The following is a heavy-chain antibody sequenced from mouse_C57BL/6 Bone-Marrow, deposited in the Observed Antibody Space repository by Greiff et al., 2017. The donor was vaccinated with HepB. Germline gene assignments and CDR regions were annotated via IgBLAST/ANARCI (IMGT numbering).Heavy chain of an antibody. J-gene: IGHJ1*03. CDR3: LHYYGSSRHWYFDV. Sequence: DVQLVESGGGLVQPGGSMKLSCVASGFTFSNYWMNWVRQSPEKGLEWVAQIRLKSDNYATHYAESVKGRFTISRDDSKSSVYLQMNNLRAEDTGIYYCLHYYGSSRHWYFDVWGTGTTVTVSS. CDR2: IRLKSDNYAT. D-gene: IGHD1-1*01. V-gene: IGHV6-3*01. CDR1: GFTFSNYW.